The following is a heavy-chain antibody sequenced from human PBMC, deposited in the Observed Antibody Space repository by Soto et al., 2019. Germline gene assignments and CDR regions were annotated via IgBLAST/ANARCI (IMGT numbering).Heavy chain of an antibody. V-gene: IGHV1-8*01. CDR2: MNTNTGNT. Sequence: VASVKVSCKTSGYTFTEFDINWVRQAPGQGLEWMGWMNTNTGNTGYAQKFQGRVTMTRDTSISTAYMELRRLRSEDTAVYYCARVVRFFGGHAGYWGQGTLVTASS. D-gene: IGHD3-3*01. J-gene: IGHJ4*02. CDR3: ARVVRFFGGHAGY. CDR1: GYTFTEFD.